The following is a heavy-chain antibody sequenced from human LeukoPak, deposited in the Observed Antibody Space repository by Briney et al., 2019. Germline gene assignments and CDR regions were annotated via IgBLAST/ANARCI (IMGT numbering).Heavy chain of an antibody. CDR2: ISAYNDNT. Sequence: ASVKVSCKASGYTFISYGITWGRQAPGQGLEWMGWISAYNDNTKYAQKVQGRVTLTTDTSTNTGYMELRSLRYDDTAVYYCAREAATVFDYWGQGTLVTVSS. V-gene: IGHV1-18*01. CDR1: GYTFISYG. CDR3: AREAATVFDY. J-gene: IGHJ4*02. D-gene: IGHD5-18*01.